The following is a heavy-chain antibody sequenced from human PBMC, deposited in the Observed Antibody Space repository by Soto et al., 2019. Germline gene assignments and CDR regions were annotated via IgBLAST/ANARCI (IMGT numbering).Heavy chain of an antibody. CDR1: GFTFSSYA. V-gene: IGHV3-23*01. CDR2: ISGSGGST. CDR3: TTEGTSMLRFLEWPPMDV. J-gene: IGHJ6*02. D-gene: IGHD3-3*01. Sequence: GGSLRLSCAASGFTFSSYAMSWVRQAPGKGLEWVSAISGSGGSTYYADSVKGRFTISRDNSKNTLYLQMNSLKTEDTAVYYCTTEGTSMLRFLEWPPMDVWGQGTTVTVSS.